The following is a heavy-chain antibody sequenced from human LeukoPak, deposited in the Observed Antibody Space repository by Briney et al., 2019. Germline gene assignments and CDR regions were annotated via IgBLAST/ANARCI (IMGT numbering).Heavy chain of an antibody. CDR1: GGSISSSSYY. CDR2: IYYSGST. Sequence: SETLSLTCTVSGGSISSSSYYWGWIRQPPGKGLEWIGSIYYSGSTYYNPSLKSRVTISVDTSKNQFSLKLSSVTAADTAVYYCARMVGPTYYYDSSGPDYWGQGTLVTVSS. CDR3: ARMVGPTYYYDSSGPDY. J-gene: IGHJ4*02. D-gene: IGHD3-22*01. V-gene: IGHV4-39*01.